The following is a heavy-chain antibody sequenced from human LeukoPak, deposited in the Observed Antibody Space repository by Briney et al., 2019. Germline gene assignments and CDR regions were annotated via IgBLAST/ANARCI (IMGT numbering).Heavy chain of an antibody. J-gene: IGHJ4*02. CDR1: GGSISSYY. Sequence: SETLSLTCTVSGGSISSYYWSWIRQPPGKGLEWIGYIYYSGSTNYNPSLKSRVTISVDTSKSQFSLKLSSVTAADTAVYYCARAFGGDWGSYREFDYWGQGTLVTVSS. CDR3: ARAFGGDWGSYREFDY. D-gene: IGHD3-16*02. CDR2: IYYSGST. V-gene: IGHV4-59*01.